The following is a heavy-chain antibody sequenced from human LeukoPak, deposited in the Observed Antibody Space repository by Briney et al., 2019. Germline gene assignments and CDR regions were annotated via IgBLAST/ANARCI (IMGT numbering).Heavy chain of an antibody. V-gene: IGHV3-33*01. CDR3: GRETTVVTGGYFDY. D-gene: IGHD4-23*01. Sequence: GRSLRLSCPASGFTFSSYGMHWVRQAPGNGLEWVAVIWYDGSNKHYADSVKGRFTISRDNSKNTLYMQMNSLRAEDTAVYYCGRETTVVTGGYFDYWGQGTLVTVSS. CDR1: GFTFSSYG. CDR2: IWYDGSNK. J-gene: IGHJ4*02.